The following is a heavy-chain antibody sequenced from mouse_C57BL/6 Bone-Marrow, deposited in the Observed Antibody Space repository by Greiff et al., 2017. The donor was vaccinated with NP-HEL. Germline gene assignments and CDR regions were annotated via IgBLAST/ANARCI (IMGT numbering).Heavy chain of an antibody. CDR3: ARGGDFDV. CDR1: GYTFTSYW. V-gene: IGHV1-64*01. Sequence: VQPQQPGAELVKPGASVKLSCKASGYTFTSYWMHWVKQRPGQGLEWMGMIHPNSGSTNYNEKFKSKATLTVDKSSSTAYMQLSSLTSEDSAVYYCARGGDFDVWGTGTTVTVSS. CDR2: IHPNSGST. J-gene: IGHJ1*03.